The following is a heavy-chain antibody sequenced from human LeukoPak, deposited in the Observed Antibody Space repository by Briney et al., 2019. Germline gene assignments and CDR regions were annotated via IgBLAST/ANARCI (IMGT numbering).Heavy chain of an antibody. D-gene: IGHD3-10*01. CDR3: ARGPASGSDFAWFDP. CDR2: INHRGST. J-gene: IGHJ5*02. CDR1: GGSLSNYY. Sequence: SETLSLTCAVYGGSLSNYYWSWVRQPPGKGVEWIGEINHRGSTKFNPSLTSRVTILVDMSNSQFSLELRSVTAADTAVYSCARGPASGSDFAWFDPWGQGTLVTVSS. V-gene: IGHV4-34*01.